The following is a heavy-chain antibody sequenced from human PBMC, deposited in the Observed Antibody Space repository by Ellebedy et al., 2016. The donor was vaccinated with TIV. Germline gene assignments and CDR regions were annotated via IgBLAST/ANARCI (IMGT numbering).Heavy chain of an antibody. D-gene: IGHD6-19*01. J-gene: IGHJ3*02. Sequence: GESLKISXAASGFTFSSYYMNWVRQAPGKGLEWVANIKQDGSEKYYVDSVNGRFTISRDNSKHMLYLQMNSLRTEDTAVYYCATEKIRDRDSSGRGAFEIWGQGTMVTVSS. V-gene: IGHV3-7*01. CDR3: ATEKIRDRDSSGRGAFEI. CDR1: GFTFSSYY. CDR2: IKQDGSEK.